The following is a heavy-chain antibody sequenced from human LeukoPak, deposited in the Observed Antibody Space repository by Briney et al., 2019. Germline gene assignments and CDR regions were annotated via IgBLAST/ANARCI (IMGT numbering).Heavy chain of an antibody. CDR1: GFTFSSYS. J-gene: IGHJ4*02. D-gene: IGHD2-2*01. CDR2: ISSSSSTI. Sequence: GGSLRLSCAASGFTFSSYSMNWVRQAPGKGLEWVSYISSSSSTIYYADSVKGRFTISRDNAKNSLYLQMNSLRAEDTAVYYCARGYCSSTTCPGDYWGPGTLVTVSS. CDR3: ARGYCSSTTCPGDY. V-gene: IGHV3-48*01.